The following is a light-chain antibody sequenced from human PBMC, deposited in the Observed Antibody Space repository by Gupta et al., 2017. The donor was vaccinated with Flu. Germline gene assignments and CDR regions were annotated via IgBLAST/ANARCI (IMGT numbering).Light chain of an antibody. Sequence: VTIPCTGTSSDVGGYNYVSWYQQHPGKAPKLMIFEVSKRPSGVPDRFSGSKSGNTASLTVSGLQAEDEADYYCSSYAGSNNHVVFGGGTKLTVL. J-gene: IGLJ2*01. CDR1: SSDVGGYNY. CDR2: EVS. CDR3: SSYAGSNNHVV. V-gene: IGLV2-8*01.